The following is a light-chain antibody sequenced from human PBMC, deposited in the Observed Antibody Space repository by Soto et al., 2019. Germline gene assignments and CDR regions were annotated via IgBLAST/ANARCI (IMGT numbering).Light chain of an antibody. CDR2: EVN. J-gene: IGLJ1*01. CDR3: SSYAGSSNV. CDR1: SSDVGGYNY. Sequence: QSALAQPPSASGSPGQSVAISCTGTSSDVGGYNYVSWYQQHPGKAPKLMIYEVNKRRSRVPPTFSGSKSGNTTSPTVSGLQAEDEADYYCSSYAGSSNVFGTGTKVAV. V-gene: IGLV2-8*01.